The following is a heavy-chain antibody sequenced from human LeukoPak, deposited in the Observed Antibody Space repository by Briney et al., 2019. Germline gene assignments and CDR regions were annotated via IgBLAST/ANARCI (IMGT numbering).Heavy chain of an antibody. CDR3: ARGARYCSSTSCYGGEDY. D-gene: IGHD2-2*01. Sequence: ASVKVSCKASGYTFTSYDINWVRQATGQGLEWMGWMNPNSGSTGYAQKFQGRVTMTRNTSISTAYMELSSLRSEDTAVYYCARGARYCSSTSCYGGEDYWGQGTLVTVSS. J-gene: IGHJ4*02. CDR2: MNPNSGST. CDR1: GYTFTSYD. V-gene: IGHV1-8*01.